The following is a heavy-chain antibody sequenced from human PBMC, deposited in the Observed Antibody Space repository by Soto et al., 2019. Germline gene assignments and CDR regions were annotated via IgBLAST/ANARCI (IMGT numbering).Heavy chain of an antibody. CDR3: ARGDFGVVTLPRAFDI. CDR1: GGSISSSNW. Sequence: SETLSLTCAVSGGSISSSNWWSWVRQPPGKGLEWIGEIYHSGSTNYNPSLKSRVTISVDKSKNQFSLKLSSVTAADTAVYYCARGDFGVVTLPRAFDIWGQGTMVTVSS. CDR2: IYHSGST. J-gene: IGHJ3*02. D-gene: IGHD3-3*01. V-gene: IGHV4-4*02.